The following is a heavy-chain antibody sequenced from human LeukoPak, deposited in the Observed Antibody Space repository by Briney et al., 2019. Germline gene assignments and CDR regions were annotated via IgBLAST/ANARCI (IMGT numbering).Heavy chain of an antibody. CDR2: IYYSGST. Sequence: SETLSHTCTMSGGSISSGGYYWSWIRQHPGKSLEWIGYIYYSGSTYYNPSLKSRVTISVDTSKNQFSLKLSSVTAADTAVYYCARLFGGDHDYWGQGTLVTVSS. D-gene: IGHD2-21*02. CDR1: GGSISSGGYY. CDR3: ARLFGGDHDY. J-gene: IGHJ4*02. V-gene: IGHV4-31*03.